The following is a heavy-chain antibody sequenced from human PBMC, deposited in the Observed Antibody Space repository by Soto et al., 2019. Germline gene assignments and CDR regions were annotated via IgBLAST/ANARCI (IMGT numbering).Heavy chain of an antibody. V-gene: IGHV5-51*01. J-gene: IGHJ5*02. CDR1: GYTFTDYW. Sequence: GESLKISCEGSGYTFTDYWIGWVRQLPWKGLEWMGIIYPGDSDTRYSPSFQGQVTITADKSTSTAYLQWSSLKASDTAMYYCARLLSRIVPAALGWFDPWGQGTLVTV. CDR3: ARLLSRIVPAALGWFDP. CDR2: IYPGDSDT. D-gene: IGHD2-2*01.